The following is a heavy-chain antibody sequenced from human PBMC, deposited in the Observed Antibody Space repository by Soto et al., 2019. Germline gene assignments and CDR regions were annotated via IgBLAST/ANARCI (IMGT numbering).Heavy chain of an antibody. D-gene: IGHD4-17*01. V-gene: IGHV3-23*01. Sequence: GGSLRLSCAASGFTFSSYAMSWVRQAPGKGLEWVSAISGSGGSTYYADSVKGRFTISRDNSKNTLYLQMNSLRAEDTAVYYCARFRTTVTTEYYFDYWGQGTLVTVSS. CDR1: GFTFSSYA. CDR3: ARFRTTVTTEYYFDY. CDR2: ISGSGGST. J-gene: IGHJ4*02.